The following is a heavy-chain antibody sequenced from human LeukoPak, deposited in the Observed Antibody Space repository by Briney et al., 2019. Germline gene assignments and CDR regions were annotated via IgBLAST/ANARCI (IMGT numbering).Heavy chain of an antibody. Sequence: PSETLSLTCGVSGYSISSGDYWGWIRQPPGKGLEWIATLYHTGSTYYNPSLKSRVTISLDTSRNQFSLRLSSVTAADTAVYYCAREPPITVPEDYSDYWGQGTLVSVSS. CDR2: LYHTGST. CDR1: GYSISSGDY. V-gene: IGHV4-38-2*02. J-gene: IGHJ4*02. CDR3: AREPPITVPEDYSDY. D-gene: IGHD6-19*01.